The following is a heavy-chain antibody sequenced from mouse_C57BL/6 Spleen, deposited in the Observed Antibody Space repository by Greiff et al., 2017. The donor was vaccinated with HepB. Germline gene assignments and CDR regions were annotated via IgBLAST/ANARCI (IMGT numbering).Heavy chain of an antibody. CDR2: ISSGSSTI. D-gene: IGHD3-1*01. CDR3: ARSGWGRDYFDY. J-gene: IGHJ2*01. V-gene: IGHV5-17*01. CDR1: GFTFSDYG. Sequence: EVMLVESGGGLVKPGGSLKLSCAASGFTFSDYGMHWVRQAPEKGLEWVAYISSGSSTIYYADTVKGRFTIARDNAKNTLFLQMTSLRSEDTAMYYCARSGWGRDYFDYWGQGTTLTVSS.